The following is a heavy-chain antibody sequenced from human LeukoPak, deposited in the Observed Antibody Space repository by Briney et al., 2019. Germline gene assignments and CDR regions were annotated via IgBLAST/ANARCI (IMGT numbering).Heavy chain of an antibody. V-gene: IGHV3-21*01. CDR1: GFTFSSYN. J-gene: IGHJ4*02. CDR3: ARDRTATYYFDY. D-gene: IGHD6-25*01. CDR2: ISSSSSYI. Sequence: GGSLRLSCAASGFTFSSYNMNWVRQAPGKGLEWVSSISSSSSYIYYADSLKGRFTISRDNAKNSLYLQMNSLRAEDTAVYYCARDRTATYYFDYWGQGTPVTVSS.